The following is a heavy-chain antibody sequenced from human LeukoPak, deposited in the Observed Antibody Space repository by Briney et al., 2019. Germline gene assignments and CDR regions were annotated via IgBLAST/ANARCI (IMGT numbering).Heavy chain of an antibody. J-gene: IGHJ4*02. CDR1: GDSISSFF. CDR3: ARAEKAVTGRIDY. CDR2: VYNRGST. Sequence: SETLSLTCPVSGDSISSFFWSGIRQPPGKGLEWIGYVYNRGSTIYNPSLKSRVTISQDTSKNQFSLRLSSVTAAGTAVYYCARAEKAVTGRIDYWGQGTLVTVSS. V-gene: IGHV4-59*01. D-gene: IGHD6-19*01.